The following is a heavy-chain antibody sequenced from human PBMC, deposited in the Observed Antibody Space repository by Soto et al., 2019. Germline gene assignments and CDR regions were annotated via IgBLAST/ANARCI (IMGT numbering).Heavy chain of an antibody. CDR3: AKDDYSGYSRD. CDR1: GFTFSSQA. J-gene: IGHJ4*02. V-gene: IGHV3-23*01. Sequence: EVQLLESGGGLVQPGGSLRLSCAASGFTFSSQAMSWVRQAPGKGLEWVSVISGSGRNTYYADSVKGRLTISRDNSKNTLYLQMNSLRAEDTAVYYCAKDDYSGYSRDWGQGALVTVSS. D-gene: IGHD6-13*01. CDR2: ISGSGRNT.